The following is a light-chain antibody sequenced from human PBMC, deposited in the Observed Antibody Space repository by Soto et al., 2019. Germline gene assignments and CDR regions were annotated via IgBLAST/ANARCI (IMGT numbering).Light chain of an antibody. J-gene: IGKJ1*01. CDR1: QAIGNS. CDR3: QHSFASSWT. Sequence: DIEMTQSPSSLSASVGDRVTITFRTSQAIGNSVNWYQQKPGKAPNLLVYGTSTLQSGAPSRFSGCGSGTDFTLSISSAQREDFVTYYYQHSFASSWTFGQGTKVEIK. CDR2: GTS. V-gene: IGKV1-39*01.